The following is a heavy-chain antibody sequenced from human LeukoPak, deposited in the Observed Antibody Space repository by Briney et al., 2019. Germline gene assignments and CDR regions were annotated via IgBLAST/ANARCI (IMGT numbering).Heavy chain of an antibody. CDR1: GGSISSYY. V-gene: IGHV4-59*01. Sequence: PSETLSLTCTVSGGSISSYYWSWVRQPPGKGLEWIGYIYYSGSTNYNPSLKSRVTISVDTSKNQFSLKLSSVTAADTAVYYCARGSGGIPSPAFDIWGQGTMVTVSS. CDR2: IYYSGST. D-gene: IGHD3-16*01. CDR3: ARGSGGIPSPAFDI. J-gene: IGHJ3*02.